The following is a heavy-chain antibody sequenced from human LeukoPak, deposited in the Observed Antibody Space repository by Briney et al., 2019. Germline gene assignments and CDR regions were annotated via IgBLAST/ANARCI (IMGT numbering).Heavy chain of an antibody. CDR2: IYYSGST. J-gene: IGHJ4*02. CDR3: ARIHGSGSPWYPIDY. D-gene: IGHD3-10*01. CDR1: GGSISSYY. V-gene: IGHV4-59*01. Sequence: SETLSLICTVSGGSISSYYWSWIRQPPGKGLEWIGYIYYSGSTNYNPSLKSRVTISVDTSKNQFSLKLSSVTAADTAVYYCARIHGSGSPWYPIDYWGQGTLVTVSS.